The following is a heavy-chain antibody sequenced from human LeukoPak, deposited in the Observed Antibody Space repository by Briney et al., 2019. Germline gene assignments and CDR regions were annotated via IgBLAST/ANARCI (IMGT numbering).Heavy chain of an antibody. J-gene: IGHJ3*01. V-gene: IGHV1-18*01. Sequence: ASVKVSCKASGYSFSSYGINWVRQAPGQGLEYMGWISGYNDDTNYAQRFQGRLTMTKDTSTSTAYMELRSLTSDDTAVYYCAKDSFTTIVVVTNDAFDFWGQGTMVIVSS. CDR2: ISGYNDDT. CDR3: AKDSFTTIVVVTNDAFDF. CDR1: GYSFSSYG. D-gene: IGHD3-22*01.